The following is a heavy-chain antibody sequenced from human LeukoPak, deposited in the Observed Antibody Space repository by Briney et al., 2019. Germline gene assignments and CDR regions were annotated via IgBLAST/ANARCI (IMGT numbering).Heavy chain of an antibody. Sequence: PGGSLRLSCAVSGFAFGSEAMSWVRQSPARGLEWVASISPGGGTTYYADYVKGRFTISRDNSKNMLYLQMTSLRLEDTALYYCAKDLSPAADGTYFDFWGQGTLVTVSS. D-gene: IGHD6-13*01. J-gene: IGHJ4*02. CDR2: ISPGGGTT. CDR3: AKDLSPAADGTYFDF. V-gene: IGHV3-23*01. CDR1: GFAFGSEA.